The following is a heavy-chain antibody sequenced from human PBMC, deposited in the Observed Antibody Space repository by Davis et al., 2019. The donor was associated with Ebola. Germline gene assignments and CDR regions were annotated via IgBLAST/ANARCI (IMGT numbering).Heavy chain of an antibody. CDR3: ARVGVLGSWDY. V-gene: IGHV1-69*04. CDR2: IIPIRDRT. D-gene: IGHD3-10*01. Sequence: AASVKVSCKASGGTFNSHAITWVRQTPGQGLQWLGRIIPIRDRTDYAQKFQGRVTTTADKSTSTVYMELSSLRFDDTAVYYCARVGVLGSWDYWGQGTLVTVSS. CDR1: GGTFNSHA. J-gene: IGHJ4*02.